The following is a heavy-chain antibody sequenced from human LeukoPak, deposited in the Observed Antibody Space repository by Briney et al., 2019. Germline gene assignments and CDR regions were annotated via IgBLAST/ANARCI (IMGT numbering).Heavy chain of an antibody. D-gene: IGHD3-3*01. CDR2: INHSGST. J-gene: IGHJ4*02. Sequence: SETLSLTCAVYGGSFSGYDWSWIRQPPGKGLEWIGEINHSGSTNYNPSLKSRVTISVDTPKNQFSLKLSSVTAADTAVYYCARKYNDFSSGYYFDYWGQGTLVTVSS. CDR1: GGSFSGYD. V-gene: IGHV4-34*01. CDR3: ARKYNDFSSGYYFDY.